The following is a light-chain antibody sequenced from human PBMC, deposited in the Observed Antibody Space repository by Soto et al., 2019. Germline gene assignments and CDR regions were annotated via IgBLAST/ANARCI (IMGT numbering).Light chain of an antibody. CDR2: AAS. J-gene: IGKJ1*01. CDR3: QQSYSTPRT. V-gene: IGKV1-39*01. Sequence: DIQLTPSPSFLSASVVDRVTITCRASQGISSDLAWYQQNPGKAPKLLIYAASSLQSGVPSRFSGSGSGTGFTLTISSLQPEDFATYYCQQSYSTPRTFGQGTKVDIK. CDR1: QGISSD.